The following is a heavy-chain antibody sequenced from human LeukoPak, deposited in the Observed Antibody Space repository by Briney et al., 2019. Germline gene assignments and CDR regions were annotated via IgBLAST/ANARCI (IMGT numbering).Heavy chain of an antibody. D-gene: IGHD3-9*01. CDR3: ARYFDWSPRRFDP. J-gene: IGHJ5*02. CDR1: GGSISSYY. Sequence: SETLSLTCTDSGGSISSYYWSWIRQPPGKGLEWIGYIYYSGSTNYNPSLKSRVTISVDTSKNQFSLKLSSVTAADTAVYYCARYFDWSPRRFDPWGQGTLVTVSS. V-gene: IGHV4-59*01. CDR2: IYYSGST.